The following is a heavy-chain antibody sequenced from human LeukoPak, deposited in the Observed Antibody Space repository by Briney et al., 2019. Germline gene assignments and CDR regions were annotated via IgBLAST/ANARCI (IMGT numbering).Heavy chain of an antibody. Sequence: SETLSLTCTVSGGSISSSSYYWGWIRQPPGTGLEWMGSIYYSGSTYYNPSLKSRVTISVDTSKNQFSLKLSSVTAADTAVYYCARQNTVTTSANYFDYWGQGTLVTVSS. D-gene: IGHD4-17*01. CDR3: ARQNTVTTSANYFDY. V-gene: IGHV4-39*01. J-gene: IGHJ4*02. CDR2: IYYSGST. CDR1: GGSISSSSYY.